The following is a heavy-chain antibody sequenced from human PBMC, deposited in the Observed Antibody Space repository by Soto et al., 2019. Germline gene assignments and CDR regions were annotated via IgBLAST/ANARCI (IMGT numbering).Heavy chain of an antibody. CDR1: GYSFTSYW. CDR3: ARRSTSSMHYYYCMYV. Sequence: PGESLKISCKGSGYSFTSYWIGWVRQMPGKGLEWMGIIYPGDSDTGYSPSFQGQVTISADKSISTAYLQWSSLKASDTARYYCARRSTSSMHYYYCMYVWGQGTTFTVSS. D-gene: IGHD6-6*01. J-gene: IGHJ6*02. CDR2: IYPGDSDT. V-gene: IGHV5-51*01.